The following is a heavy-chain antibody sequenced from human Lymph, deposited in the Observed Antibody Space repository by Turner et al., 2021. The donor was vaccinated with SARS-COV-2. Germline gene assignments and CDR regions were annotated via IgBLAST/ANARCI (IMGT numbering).Heavy chain of an antibody. CDR2: ISGSGGST. V-gene: IGHV3-23*01. CDR1: GFTFSSYA. D-gene: IGHD6-19*01. CDR3: AKDRFTLSSGWEDY. Sequence: EVQLLDSGGGLVQPGGSLRLSCAASGFTFSSYAMSWVRQAPGKVLEWVSAISGSGGSTYYADSVKGRFTISRDNSKNTLYLQMNSLRAEDTAIYYCAKDRFTLSSGWEDYWGQGALVTVSS. J-gene: IGHJ4*02.